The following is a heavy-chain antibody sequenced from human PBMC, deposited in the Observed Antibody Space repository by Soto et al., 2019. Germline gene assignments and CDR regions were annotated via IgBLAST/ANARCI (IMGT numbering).Heavy chain of an antibody. CDR3: TRDFQGPLDYGMDV. CDR1: GFTFSSYW. CDR2: VKYDGSQT. Sequence: GGSLRLSCADSGFTFSSYWMSWVRQAPGKGLEWVANVKYDGSQTYYVGSVKGRFTTSRDNAKNSLYLQMNSLRAEDTAVYYCTRDFQGPLDYGMDVWGQGTTVTVSS. J-gene: IGHJ6*02. V-gene: IGHV3-7*01. D-gene: IGHD1-1*01.